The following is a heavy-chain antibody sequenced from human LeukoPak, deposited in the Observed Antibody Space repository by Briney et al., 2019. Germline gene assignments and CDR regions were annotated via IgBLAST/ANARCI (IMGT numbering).Heavy chain of an antibody. Sequence: PGRSLRLSCAASGFTFSSYGMPWVRQAPGKGLEWVAVIWYDGSNKYYADSVKGRFTISRDNSKNTLYLQMNSLRAEDTAVYYCAREMTAVADFFDYWGQGTLVTVSS. CDR1: GFTFSSYG. V-gene: IGHV3-33*01. D-gene: IGHD6-19*01. J-gene: IGHJ4*02. CDR3: AREMTAVADFFDY. CDR2: IWYDGSNK.